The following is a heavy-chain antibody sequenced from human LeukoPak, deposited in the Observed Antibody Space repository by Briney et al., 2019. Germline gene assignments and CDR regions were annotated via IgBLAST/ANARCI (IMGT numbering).Heavy chain of an antibody. CDR2: ISPYNGNT. CDR3: ARIGHSDKMIAY. V-gene: IGHV1-18*01. J-gene: IGHJ4*02. Sequence: GASVKVSCKASGYTFTSYGISWVRQAPGQGLEWMGWISPYNGNTNFAQKLQGRVTMTTGTSTSTAYMELRSLRSDDTAVYFCARIGHSDKMIAYWGQGTLVTVSS. D-gene: IGHD3-22*01. CDR1: GYTFTSYG.